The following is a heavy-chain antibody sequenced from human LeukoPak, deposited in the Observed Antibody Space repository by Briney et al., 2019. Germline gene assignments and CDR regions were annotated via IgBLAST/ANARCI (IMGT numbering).Heavy chain of an antibody. CDR1: GFTVSSNY. CDR3: ARDSHGGLLESAGAFDI. D-gene: IGHD3-16*01. J-gene: IGHJ3*02. V-gene: IGHV3-66*01. CDR2: IYSGGST. Sequence: GSLRLPCGASGFTVSSNYMSWVRQAPGKGLEGGSVIYSGGSTYYADSVKGRFTISRDNSKNTLYLQMNSLRAEDTAVYYCARDSHGGLLESAGAFDIWGQGTMVTVSS.